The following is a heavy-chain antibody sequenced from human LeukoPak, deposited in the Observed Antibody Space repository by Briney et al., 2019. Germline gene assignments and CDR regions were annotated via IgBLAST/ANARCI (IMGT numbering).Heavy chain of an antibody. CDR1: GFTFSNFA. D-gene: IGHD6-19*01. V-gene: IGHV3-23*01. J-gene: IGHJ4*02. Sequence: HPGGSLRLSCAASGFTFSNFAMNWVRQAPGKGLEWVSIISGSGDSSYYADSVKGRFTISRDNSKNTLFLQMNSLRAEDTAVYYCAKDPAAVAGKTDYFDYWGQGALVTVSS. CDR3: AKDPAAVAGKTDYFDY. CDR2: ISGSGDSS.